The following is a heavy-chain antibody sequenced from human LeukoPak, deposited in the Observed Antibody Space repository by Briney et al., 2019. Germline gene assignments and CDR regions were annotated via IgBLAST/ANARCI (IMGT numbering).Heavy chain of an antibody. Sequence: SETLSLTCTVSGGSISNAHYYWSWIRQPPGKGLEWIGYIYYSGTTYYNPSLKSRVTISVDTSKTQFSLQLSSVTAADTAVYYCARTFYGSGSSFDYWGQGTLVTVSS. CDR2: IYYSGTT. D-gene: IGHD3-10*01. CDR3: ARTFYGSGSSFDY. CDR1: GGSISNAHYY. V-gene: IGHV4-30-4*01. J-gene: IGHJ4*02.